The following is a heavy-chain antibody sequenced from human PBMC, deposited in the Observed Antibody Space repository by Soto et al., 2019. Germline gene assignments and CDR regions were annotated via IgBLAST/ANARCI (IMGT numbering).Heavy chain of an antibody. CDR3: ARKRIPPPHIHYDSGEPNHS. D-gene: IGHD3-22*01. CDR2: IFSNDEK. CDR1: GFSLSNARMG. J-gene: IGHJ5*01. V-gene: IGHV2-26*01. Sequence: QVTLKESGPVLVKPTETLTLTCTVSGFSLSNARMGVSWIRQPPGKALEWLAHIFSNDEKSYSTSLKSRLTTPKDTPKTQGALTMTNTHPGDTPTYFCARKRIPPPHIHYDSGEPNHSGGQEPLATFPP.